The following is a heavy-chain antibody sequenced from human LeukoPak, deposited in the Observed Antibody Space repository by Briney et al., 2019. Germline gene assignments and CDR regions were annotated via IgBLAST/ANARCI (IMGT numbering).Heavy chain of an antibody. J-gene: IGHJ5*02. D-gene: IGHD4-17*01. V-gene: IGHV3-53*01. CDR3: IVFGDSNH. Sequence: EGSLRLSCAASGLTGSHNYVSWVRQAPGKGLEWVSAIHTSGDTCYADSVKGRFTISRDTSKNTLYLQINSLRVEDTAVYYCIVFGDSNHWGQGTLVTVSS. CDR2: IHTSGDT. CDR1: GLTGSHNY.